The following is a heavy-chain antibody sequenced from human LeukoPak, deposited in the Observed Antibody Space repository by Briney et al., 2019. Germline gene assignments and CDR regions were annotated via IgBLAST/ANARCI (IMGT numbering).Heavy chain of an antibody. CDR3: ARVGYSGQFFDY. Sequence: PSETLSLTCAVYGGSFSGYYWSWIRQPPGKGLEWIGEINHSGSTNYNPSLKSRVTISVDTSKNQFSLKLSSVTAADTAVYYCARVGYSGQFFDYWGEGTLVTVSS. J-gene: IGHJ4*02. CDR2: INHSGST. CDR1: GGSFSGYY. D-gene: IGHD5-12*01. V-gene: IGHV4-34*01.